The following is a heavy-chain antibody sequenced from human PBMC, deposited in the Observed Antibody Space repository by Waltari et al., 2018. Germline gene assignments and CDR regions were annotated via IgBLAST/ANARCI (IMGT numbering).Heavy chain of an antibody. CDR1: GAPISRVDSS. Sequence: QVQLQESGPGLVKPSQTLSLTCTVSGAPISRVDSSRTCIPHPPGKGLEWIGYIYYSGSTYYNPSLKSRVTISVDTSKNQFSLKLSSVTAADTAVYYCARVELGELSSGSLDYWGQGTLVTVSS. V-gene: IGHV4-30-4*08. D-gene: IGHD3-16*02. J-gene: IGHJ4*02. CDR2: IYYSGST. CDR3: ARVELGELSSGSLDY.